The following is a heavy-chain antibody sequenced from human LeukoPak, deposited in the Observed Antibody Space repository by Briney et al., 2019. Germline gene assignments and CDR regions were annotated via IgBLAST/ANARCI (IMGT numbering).Heavy chain of an antibody. CDR3: AKDLGQSNSWYFLDN. V-gene: IGHV3-23*01. CDR1: GFTSPTYG. J-gene: IGHJ4*02. CDR2: ISASGVST. D-gene: IGHD6-6*01. Sequence: GGSLTLSCVASGFTSPTYGMSWVRQAPGKGLEWLSSISASGVSTYYADSVKGRFTVARDISKNTLFLRMNSLRGEDTALYYCAKDLGQSNSWYFLDNWGQGVLVTVSS.